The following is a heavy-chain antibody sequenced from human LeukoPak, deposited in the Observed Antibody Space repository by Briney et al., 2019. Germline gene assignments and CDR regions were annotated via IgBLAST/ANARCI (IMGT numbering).Heavy chain of an antibody. CDR2: ISAYNGNT. CDR3: ARDLGGSSSSISFDY. D-gene: IGHD6-6*01. CDR1: GYTFTSYG. V-gene: IGHV1-18*01. Sequence: ASAKVSCKASGYTFTSYGISWVRQAPGQGLEWMGLISAYNGNTNYAQKLQGRVTMTTHTSTSIAYMELRSLRSDDTAVYYRARDLGGSSSSISFDYWGQGTLVTVSS. J-gene: IGHJ4*02.